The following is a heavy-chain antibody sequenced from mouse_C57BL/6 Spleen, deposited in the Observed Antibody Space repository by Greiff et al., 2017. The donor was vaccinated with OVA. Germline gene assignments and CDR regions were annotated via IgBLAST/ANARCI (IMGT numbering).Heavy chain of an antibody. CDR2: IHPNSGST. CDR1: GYTFTSYW. V-gene: IGHV1-64*01. CDR3: AEGDDYDGAMDY. J-gene: IGHJ4*01. D-gene: IGHD2-4*01. Sequence: QVQLQQPGAELVKPGASVKLSCKASGYTFTSYWMHWVKQRPGQGLEWIGMIHPNSGSTNYNEKFKSKATLTVDKSSSTAYMQLSSLTSEDSAVYYCAEGDDYDGAMDYWGQGTSVTVSS.